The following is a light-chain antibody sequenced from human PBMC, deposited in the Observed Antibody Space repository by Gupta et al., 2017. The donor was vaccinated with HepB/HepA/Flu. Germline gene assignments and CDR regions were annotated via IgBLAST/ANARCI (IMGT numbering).Light chain of an antibody. CDR3: QAWDSSTDNYV. CDR2: QDS. CDR1: KLGGKY. V-gene: IGLV3-1*01. Sequence: SYELTQPPSVSVSPGQPASITCSGDKLGGKYACWYQQKPGQSPVLVIYQDSKRNSGIPERFSGSNYGTTATMTTSGTQARDEADYYCQAWDSSTDNYVFGTGTKVTVL. J-gene: IGLJ1*01.